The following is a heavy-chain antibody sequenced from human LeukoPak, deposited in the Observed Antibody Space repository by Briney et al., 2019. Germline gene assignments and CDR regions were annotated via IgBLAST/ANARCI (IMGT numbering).Heavy chain of an antibody. J-gene: IGHJ4*02. D-gene: IGHD5-18*01. CDR1: GFTLSSYS. CDR3: ARDGYSYGADFDY. V-gene: IGHV3-21*01. CDR2: ISSSSSYI. Sequence: PGGSLRLSCAASGFTLSSYSMTWVRQAPGKGLEWVSSISSSSSYIYYADSVKGRFTISRDNAKNSLYLQMNSLRAEDTAVYYCARDGYSYGADFDYWGQGTLVTVSS.